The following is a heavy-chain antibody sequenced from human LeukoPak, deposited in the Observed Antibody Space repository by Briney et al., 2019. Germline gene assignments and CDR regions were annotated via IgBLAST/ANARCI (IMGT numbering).Heavy chain of an antibody. D-gene: IGHD2-2*01. V-gene: IGHV4-4*02. CDR2: IYYSGST. CDR3: AGVSMSVEVVPAAPPRRFYYYMDV. Sequence: SGTLSLTCAVSGGSISSSNWWSWVRQPPGKGLEWIGYIYYSGSTNYNPSLKSRVTISVDTSKNQFSLKLSSVTAADTGVYYCAGVSMSVEVVPAAPPRRFYYYMDVWGKGTTVTVSS. J-gene: IGHJ6*03. CDR1: GGSISSSNW.